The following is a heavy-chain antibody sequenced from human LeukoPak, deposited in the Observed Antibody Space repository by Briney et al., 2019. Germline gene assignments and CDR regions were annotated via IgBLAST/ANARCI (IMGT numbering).Heavy chain of an antibody. Sequence: GASVKVSCKTSGYTFTSYGISWVRQAPGQGLEWMGWISAYNGNTNYAQKFQGRVTMTRNTSISTAYMELSSLRSEDTAVYYCARSLYSSGWTSITRHIWGQGTLVTVSS. CDR2: ISAYNGNT. J-gene: IGHJ4*02. CDR1: GYTFTSYG. CDR3: ARSLYSSGWTSITRHI. D-gene: IGHD6-19*01. V-gene: IGHV1-18*01.